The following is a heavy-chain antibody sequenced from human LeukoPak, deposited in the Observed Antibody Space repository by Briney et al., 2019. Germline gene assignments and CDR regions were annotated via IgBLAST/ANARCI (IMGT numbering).Heavy chain of an antibody. V-gene: IGHV3-7*01. Sequence: PGGSLRLSCVASGISFSSYWMAWVRQAPGKGLEWVANIKYDGTHKFYAGSVKGRFTISRDNAKNSLFLEMNSLTADDTAVYFCASSHDSSGNDWGQGTLVTVSS. CDR3: ASSHDSSGND. CDR2: IKYDGTHK. D-gene: IGHD3-22*01. CDR1: GISFSSYW. J-gene: IGHJ4*02.